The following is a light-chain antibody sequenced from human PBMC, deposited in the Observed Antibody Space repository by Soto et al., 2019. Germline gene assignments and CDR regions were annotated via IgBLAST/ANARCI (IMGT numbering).Light chain of an antibody. V-gene: IGKV3-11*01. J-gene: IGKJ5*01. CDR1: QSVSSY. Sequence: EIVLTQSPATLSLSPGERATLSCRASQSVSSYLAWYQQKPGQAPRLLIYDASNRATGIPARSSGSGSGTDFTLTIRSLEPKDFAVYYCQQRSNWPPSITFGQGTRLEIK. CDR3: QQRSNWPPSIT. CDR2: DAS.